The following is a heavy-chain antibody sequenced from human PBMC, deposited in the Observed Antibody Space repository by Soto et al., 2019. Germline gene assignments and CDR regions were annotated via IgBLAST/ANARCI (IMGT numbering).Heavy chain of an antibody. V-gene: IGHV1-69*01. J-gene: IGHJ5*02. CDR1: GGTFSSYA. CDR2: IIPIFGTA. Sequence: QVQLVQSGAEVKKPGSSVKVSCKASGGTFSSYAISWVRQAPGQGLEWMGGIIPIFGTANSAQKFQGRVTITADESTSTAYMELSSLRAEDTAVYYCASHSTDRDWFDPWGQGTLVTVSS. CDR3: ASHSTDRDWFDP.